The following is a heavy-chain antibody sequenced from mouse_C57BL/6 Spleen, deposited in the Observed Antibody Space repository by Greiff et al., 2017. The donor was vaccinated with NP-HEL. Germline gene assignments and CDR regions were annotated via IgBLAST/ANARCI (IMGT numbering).Heavy chain of an antibody. J-gene: IGHJ1*03. CDR3: ATNWDVGYFDV. V-gene: IGHV1-80*01. D-gene: IGHD4-1*02. Sequence: VQLQESGAELVKPGASVKISCKASGYAFSSYWMNWVKQRPGKGLEWIGQIYPGDGDPNYNGKFKGKATLTADKSSSTAYMQLSSLTSKDSAVYFCATNWDVGYFDVWGTGTTVTVSS. CDR2: IYPGDGDP. CDR1: GYAFSSYW.